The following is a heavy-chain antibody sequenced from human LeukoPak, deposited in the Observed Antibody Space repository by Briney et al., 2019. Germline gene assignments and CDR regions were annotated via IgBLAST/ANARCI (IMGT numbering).Heavy chain of an antibody. J-gene: IGHJ3*02. Sequence: GGSLRLSCAASGFTFRDYYMSWIRQAPGKGLELVSYITTSGSTIYYADSVKGRFTISTDNAKNSLFLQMNSLRGEDTAIYYCVYYFDSSGFGNDAFEIWGQGTMVTVSS. CDR3: VYYFDSSGFGNDAFEI. V-gene: IGHV3-11*04. CDR1: GFTFRDYY. D-gene: IGHD3-22*01. CDR2: ITTSGSTI.